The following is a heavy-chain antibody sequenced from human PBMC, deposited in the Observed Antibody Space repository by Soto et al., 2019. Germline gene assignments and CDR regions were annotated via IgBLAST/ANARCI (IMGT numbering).Heavy chain of an antibody. CDR2: IYHSGSP. Sequence: QLQLQESGSGLVKPSQTLSLTCAVSGGSISSGGYSWSWIRQPPGKGLEWIGYIYHSGSPYYNPSLKSRVTISVDRSKNQFSLKLSSVTAADTAVYYCARGPREGDYVPFFDYWGQGTLVTVSS. D-gene: IGHD4-17*01. V-gene: IGHV4-30-2*01. J-gene: IGHJ4*02. CDR3: ARGPREGDYVPFFDY. CDR1: GGSISSGGYS.